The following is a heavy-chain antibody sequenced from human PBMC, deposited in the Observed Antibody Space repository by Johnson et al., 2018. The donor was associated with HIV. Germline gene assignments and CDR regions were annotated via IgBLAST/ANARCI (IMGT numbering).Heavy chain of an antibody. CDR2: IYSGGST. Sequence: EVQLVESGGGLVQPGGSLRLSCAASGFTVTTKYMSWVRQAPGKGLEWVSVIYSGGSTYYADSVKGRFTISRDNSKNTLYLQMNSLRAEDTAVYYCARDDTEADGAFDIWGQGTMVTVSS. CDR1: GFTVTTKY. D-gene: IGHD2-2*02. V-gene: IGHV3-66*01. J-gene: IGHJ3*02. CDR3: ARDDTEADGAFDI.